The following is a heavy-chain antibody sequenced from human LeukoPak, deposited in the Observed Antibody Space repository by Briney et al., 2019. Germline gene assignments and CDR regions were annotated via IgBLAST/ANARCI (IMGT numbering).Heavy chain of an antibody. CDR3: AKGSTVTPYNWFDP. Sequence: GGSLRLSCAASGFTFSIYAMSWVRQAPGKGLEWVPAISGSGGSTYYADSVKGRFTISRDNSKNTLYLQMNSLRAEDTAVYYCAKGSTVTPYNWFDPWGQGTLVTVSS. J-gene: IGHJ5*02. V-gene: IGHV3-23*01. D-gene: IGHD4-11*01. CDR1: GFTFSIYA. CDR2: ISGSGGST.